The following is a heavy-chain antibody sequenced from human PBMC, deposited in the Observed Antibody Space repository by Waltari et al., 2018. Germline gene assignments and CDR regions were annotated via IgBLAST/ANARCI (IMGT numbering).Heavy chain of an antibody. D-gene: IGHD3-10*01. V-gene: IGHV4-4*02. CDR1: GGSISSSNW. CDR2: IYHSGST. Sequence: QVQLQESGPGLVKPSGTLSLTCAVSGGSISSSNWWSWVRQPPGKGLEWIGEIYHSGSTNYNPSLKSRVTISVDKSKNQFSLKLSSVTAADTAVHYCARGDYYGSGSYFYYYYYGMDVWGQGTTVTVSS. J-gene: IGHJ6*02. CDR3: ARGDYYGSGSYFYYYYYGMDV.